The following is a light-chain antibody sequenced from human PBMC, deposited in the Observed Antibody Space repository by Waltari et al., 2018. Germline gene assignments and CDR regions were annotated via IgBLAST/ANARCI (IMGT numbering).Light chain of an antibody. J-gene: IGKJ1*01. V-gene: IGKV3-20*01. Sequence: EIELKQSPGTLSLSPGERATLSCRAGQSVSRALAWYQQKPGQAPRLLIYGASTRATGVPDRFSGSGSGTDFSLTISSLDPEDFAVYYCQHYVKLPVTYGQGTKVEI. CDR3: QHYVKLPVT. CDR2: GAS. CDR1: QSVSRA.